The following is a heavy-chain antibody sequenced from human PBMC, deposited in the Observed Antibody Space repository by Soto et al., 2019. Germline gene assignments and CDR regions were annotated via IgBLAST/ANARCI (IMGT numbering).Heavy chain of an antibody. CDR1: GGSFSGYY. J-gene: IGHJ4*02. V-gene: IGHV4-34*01. CDR3: ARLGAYDSSGFYYDSDY. CDR2: INHSGST. D-gene: IGHD3-22*01. Sequence: QVQLQQWGAGLLKPSESLSLTCAVSGGSFSGYYWNWIRQSPGKGLEWIGDINHSGSTNYNPSLKSRVTISVDTSKNQFSLKLSSVTAADTAVYYCARLGAYDSSGFYYDSDYWGQGTLVTVSS.